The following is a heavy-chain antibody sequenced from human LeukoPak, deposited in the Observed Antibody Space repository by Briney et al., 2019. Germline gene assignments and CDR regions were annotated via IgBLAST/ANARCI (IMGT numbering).Heavy chain of an antibody. CDR1: GFTFSDYY. J-gene: IGHJ5*02. CDR2: ISSSGSTI. Sequence: GGSLRLSCAASGFTFSDYYMSWIRQAPGKGLEWVSYISSSGSTIYYADSVKGRFTISRDNAKNSLYLQMNSLRAEDTVVYYCARDFNGGIAGWFDPWGQGTLVTVSS. CDR3: ARDFNGGIAGWFDP. V-gene: IGHV3-11*01. D-gene: IGHD6-13*01.